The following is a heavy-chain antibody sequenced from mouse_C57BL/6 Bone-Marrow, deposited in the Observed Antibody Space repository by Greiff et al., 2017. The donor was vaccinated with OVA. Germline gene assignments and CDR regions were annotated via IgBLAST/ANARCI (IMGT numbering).Heavy chain of an antibody. V-gene: IGHV1-81*01. CDR2: MYPRCGNT. J-gene: IGHJ1*03. CDR1: GYTFTSYG. D-gene: IGHD1-1*01. Sequence: QVQLKQSGAELARPGASVKLSCKASGYTFTSYGISWVKQRTGQGLEWIGEMYPRCGNTYYNEKFKGKATLTADKSSSTAYMWLRSLTSENSAVYCCANYYCSSHWYFDVWGTGTTVTVSS. CDR3: ANYYCSSHWYFDV.